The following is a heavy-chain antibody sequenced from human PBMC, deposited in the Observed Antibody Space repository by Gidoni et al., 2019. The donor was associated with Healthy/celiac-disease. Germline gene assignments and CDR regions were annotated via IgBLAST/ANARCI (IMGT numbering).Heavy chain of an antibody. CDR2: ISGSGGST. V-gene: IGHV3-23*01. Sequence: EVQLLESGGGLVQPGGSLSLSCAASGFTFSSYAMSWVRQAPGKGLEWVSAISGSGGSTYYADSVKGRLTISRDNSKNTLYLQMNSLRAEDTAVYYCAKSQSIAARRPSYYFDYWGQGTLVTVSS. CDR1: GFTFSSYA. CDR3: AKSQSIAARRPSYYFDY. D-gene: IGHD6-6*01. J-gene: IGHJ4*02.